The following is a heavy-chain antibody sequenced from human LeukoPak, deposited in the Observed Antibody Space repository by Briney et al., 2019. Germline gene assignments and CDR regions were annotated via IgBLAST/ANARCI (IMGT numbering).Heavy chain of an antibody. CDR3: ASSTQISKYADY. D-gene: IGHD2-2*01. Sequence: RSGGSLRLSCAASGFTFSSYLMHWVRQAPGKGLVWVSRINSDGSITTYADSVRGRFIISRDNAKSTLYLQMNSLRAEDTAVYYCASSTQISKYADYWGQGALVTVSS. J-gene: IGHJ4*02. V-gene: IGHV3-74*01. CDR1: GFTFSSYL. CDR2: INSDGSIT.